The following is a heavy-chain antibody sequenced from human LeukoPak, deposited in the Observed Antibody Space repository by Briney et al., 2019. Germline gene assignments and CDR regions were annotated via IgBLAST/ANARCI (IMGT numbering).Heavy chain of an antibody. D-gene: IGHD6-19*01. V-gene: IGHV3-7*01. CDR2: IKQDGSGK. CDR1: GFTFSSYW. Sequence: PGGSLRLSCAASGFTFSSYWMSWVRQAPGKGLEWVANIKQDGSGKYYVDSVKGRFTISRDNAKNSLYLQMNSLRAEDTAVYYCARGISGWYGYYFDYWGQGTLVTVSS. J-gene: IGHJ4*02. CDR3: ARGISGWYGYYFDY.